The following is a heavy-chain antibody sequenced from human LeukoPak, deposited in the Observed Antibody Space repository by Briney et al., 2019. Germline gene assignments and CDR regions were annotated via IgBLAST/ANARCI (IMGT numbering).Heavy chain of an antibody. CDR2: IIPILGIA. V-gene: IGHV1-69*04. D-gene: IGHD3-22*01. Sequence: GASVKVSCKASGGTFSSYAISWVRQAPGQGLEWMGRIIPILGIANYAQKFQGRVTITADKSTSTAYMELSSLRSEDTAVYYCATTAPQYYYDSSGHNRFFDYWGQGTLVTVSS. J-gene: IGHJ4*02. CDR3: ATTAPQYYYDSSGHNRFFDY. CDR1: GGTFSSYA.